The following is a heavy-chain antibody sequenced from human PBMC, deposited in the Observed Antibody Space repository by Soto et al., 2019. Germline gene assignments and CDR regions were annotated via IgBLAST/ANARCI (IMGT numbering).Heavy chain of an antibody. D-gene: IGHD3-10*01. Sequence: PSETLSLTCTVSVGSISSYYWSWIRQPPGKGLEWIGYIYYSGSTNYNPSLKSRVTISVDTSKNQFSLKLSSVTAADTAVYYCARDRLWFGAQSGNWFDPWGQGTLVTVSS. CDR1: VGSISSYY. J-gene: IGHJ5*02. V-gene: IGHV4-59*01. CDR3: ARDRLWFGAQSGNWFDP. CDR2: IYYSGST.